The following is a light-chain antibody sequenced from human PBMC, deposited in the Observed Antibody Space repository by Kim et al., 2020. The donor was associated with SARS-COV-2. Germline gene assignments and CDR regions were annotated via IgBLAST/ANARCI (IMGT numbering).Light chain of an antibody. CDR3: SSYTSSSTLYV. Sequence: QYTTISCTGTSSDVGGYNYVSWYQQHPGKAPKLMIYDVSNRPSGVSNRFSGSKSGNTASLTISGLQAEDEADYYCSSYTSSSTLYVFGTGTKVTVL. J-gene: IGLJ1*01. CDR1: SSDVGGYNY. CDR2: DVS. V-gene: IGLV2-14*03.